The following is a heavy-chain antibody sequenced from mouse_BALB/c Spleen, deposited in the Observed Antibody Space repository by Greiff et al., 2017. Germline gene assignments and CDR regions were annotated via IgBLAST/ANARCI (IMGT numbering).Heavy chain of an antibody. V-gene: IGHV5-17*02. Sequence: EVQLVESGGGLVQPGGSRKLSCAASGFTFSSFGMHWVRQAPEKGLEWVAYISSGSSTIYYADTVKGRFTISRDNPKNTLFLQMTSLRSEDTAMYYCATEADGYYVLDYWGQGTTLTVSS. CDR1: GFTFSSFG. CDR2: ISSGSSTI. D-gene: IGHD2-3*01. J-gene: IGHJ2*01. CDR3: ATEADGYYVLDY.